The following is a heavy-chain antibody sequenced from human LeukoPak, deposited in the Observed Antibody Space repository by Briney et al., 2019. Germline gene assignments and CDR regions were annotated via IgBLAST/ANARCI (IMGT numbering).Heavy chain of an antibody. Sequence: PGGSLILSCAASGFTFSSYEMNWVRQAPGKGLEWVSYISSSGSTIYYADSVKGRFTISRDNAKNSLYLQMNSLRAEDTAVYYCARDLTTPAFDYWGQGTLVTVSS. CDR1: GFTFSSYE. CDR2: ISSSGSTI. CDR3: ARDLTTPAFDY. D-gene: IGHD1-1*01. V-gene: IGHV3-48*03. J-gene: IGHJ4*02.